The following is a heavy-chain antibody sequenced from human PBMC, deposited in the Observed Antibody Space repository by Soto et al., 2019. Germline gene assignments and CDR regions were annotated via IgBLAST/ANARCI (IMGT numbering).Heavy chain of an antibody. CDR1: GDSFSSSGYY. Sequence: QVQLQESGPGLVKPSETVSLTCTVSGDSFSSSGYYWSWIRQRPGKGLEWIGYIHNSGNTYYNPSLKNRVIIPLAMSANQLSLRLSSVTAADTAVYYCARESGSGWHDIDSWGQGTLVTVSS. CDR3: ARESGSGWHDIDS. V-gene: IGHV4-31*03. D-gene: IGHD6-19*01. J-gene: IGHJ5*01. CDR2: IHNSGNT.